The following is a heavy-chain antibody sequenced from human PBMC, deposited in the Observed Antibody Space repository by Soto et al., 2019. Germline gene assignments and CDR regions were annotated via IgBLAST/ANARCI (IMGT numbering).Heavy chain of an antibody. D-gene: IGHD5-12*01. CDR3: AKDREMATSAHYFDY. Sequence: PGGSLRLSCASSGFTFSSYAMSLVRQAPGKGLEWVSAISGSGGSTYYADSVKGRFTISRDNSKNTLYLQMNSLRAEDTAVYYCAKDREMATSAHYFDYWGQGTLVTVSS. CDR2: ISGSGGST. V-gene: IGHV3-23*01. CDR1: GFTFSSYA. J-gene: IGHJ4*02.